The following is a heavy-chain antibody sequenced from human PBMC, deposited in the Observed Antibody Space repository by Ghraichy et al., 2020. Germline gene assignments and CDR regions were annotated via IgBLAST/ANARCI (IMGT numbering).Heavy chain of an antibody. V-gene: IGHV3-33*01. D-gene: IGHD1-1*01. J-gene: IGHJ4*02. Sequence: GESLNISCAASGFTFSSYGMHWVRQVPGMGLEWVAVIWYDGSSKYYADSVKGRFTISRDNSKNTLYLEMNSLRIEDTAVYYCASQWNDGSGYWGQGTLVTVSS. CDR2: IWYDGSSK. CDR1: GFTFSSYG. CDR3: ASQWNDGSGY.